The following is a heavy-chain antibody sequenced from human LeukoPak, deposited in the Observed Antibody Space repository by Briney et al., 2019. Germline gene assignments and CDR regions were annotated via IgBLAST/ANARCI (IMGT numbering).Heavy chain of an antibody. CDR2: IYPSGST. Sequence: SETLSLTCTVSDGSIIPYYWSWIRQPAGKGLEWIGRIYPSGSTTYNPSLKSRVTMSVDTSKNQFSLKLTSVTVADTAVYYCAKLSPNRWFDPWGQGILVTVSS. J-gene: IGHJ5*02. CDR3: AKLSPNRWFDP. D-gene: IGHD1-14*01. CDR1: DGSIIPYY. V-gene: IGHV4-4*07.